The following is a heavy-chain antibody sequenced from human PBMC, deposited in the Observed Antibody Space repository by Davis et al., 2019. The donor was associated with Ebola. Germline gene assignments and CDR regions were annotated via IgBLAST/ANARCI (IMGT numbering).Heavy chain of an antibody. CDR2: ISETGDRT. CDR3: ARDLKATGVRKCFGN. V-gene: IGHV3-23*01. D-gene: IGHD4-23*01. CDR1: RFTFSDYA. J-gene: IGHJ4*02. Sequence: GESLKIPCTASRFTFSDYAINWVRQAPGKGLDWVSVISETGDRTYYSDSVKGRVSISRDRSTKTVHLQMNSVRARDTAVYYCARDLKATGVRKCFGNWGQGTPVTVSS.